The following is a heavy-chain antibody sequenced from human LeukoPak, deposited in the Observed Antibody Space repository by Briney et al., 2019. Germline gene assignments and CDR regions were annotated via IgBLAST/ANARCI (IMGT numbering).Heavy chain of an antibody. J-gene: IGHJ4*02. D-gene: IGHD3-3*01. CDR2: INPSAGST. CDR3: AAPGASGFVGNFWSGPLDY. V-gene: IGHV1-46*01. CDR1: GYIFTSPY. Sequence: ASAKVSCRASGYIFTSPYMHRVRQAPGQGLEWMGIINPSAGSTSYPQKFQGRVTMTRDTSTSTVYMEMSSLRSEDTAVYYCAAPGASGFVGNFWSGPLDYWGQGTLVSVSS.